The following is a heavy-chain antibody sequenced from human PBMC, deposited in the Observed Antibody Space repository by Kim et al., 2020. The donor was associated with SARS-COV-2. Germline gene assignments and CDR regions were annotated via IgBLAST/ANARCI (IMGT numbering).Heavy chain of an antibody. CDR3: ARVVVGATGWFDP. J-gene: IGHJ5*02. V-gene: IGHV4-31*02. D-gene: IGHD2-15*01. Sequence: SHPSLKSRVTISVDTSKNQFSLKLSSVTAADTAVYYCARVVVGATGWFDPWGQGTLVTVSS.